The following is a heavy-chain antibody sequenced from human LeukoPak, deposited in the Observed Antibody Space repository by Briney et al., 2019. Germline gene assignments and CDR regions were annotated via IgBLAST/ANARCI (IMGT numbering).Heavy chain of an antibody. CDR2: IYYSGST. D-gene: IGHD2-2*02. J-gene: IGHJ3*02. V-gene: IGHV4-59*12. CDR1: GGSISSYY. Sequence: KTSETLSLTCTVSGGSISSYYWSWIRQPPGKGLEWIGYIYYSGSTYYNPSLKSRVTISVDTSKNQFSLKLSSVTAADTAVYYCARDSNVCSSTSCYRDAFDIWGQGTMVTVSS. CDR3: ARDSNVCSSTSCYRDAFDI.